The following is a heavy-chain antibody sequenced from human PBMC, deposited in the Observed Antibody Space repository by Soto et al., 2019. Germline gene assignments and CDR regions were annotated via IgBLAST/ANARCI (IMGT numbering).Heavy chain of an antibody. J-gene: IGHJ4*02. CDR3: AKDGIRGIHIDN. CDR1: GLTISSYP. CDR2: ISVDPGTT. Sequence: PGGSLRLSCAASGLTISSYPMSWVRQTPGKGLQWVSSISVDPGTTYYADSVKGRFTISRDNSNNTLYLQMNSLRADDTAVYYCAKDGIRGIHIDNWGQGTLVTVSS. V-gene: IGHV3-23*01.